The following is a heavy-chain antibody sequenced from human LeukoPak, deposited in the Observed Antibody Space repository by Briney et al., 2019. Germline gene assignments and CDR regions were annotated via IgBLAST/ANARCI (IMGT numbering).Heavy chain of an antibody. CDR2: IFNNAST. CDR1: GGSFSRYY. Sequence: PPETLSLTCSVSGGSFSRYYWSWVRQPPGKGLEWIGYIFNNASTSYSPSLKSRLFMSVDTSTNKVSLKLRSVTEADTAIYYCAREGRDGYNEYWGQGTLVIVSS. CDR3: AREGRDGYNEY. J-gene: IGHJ4*02. V-gene: IGHV4-59*01. D-gene: IGHD5-24*01.